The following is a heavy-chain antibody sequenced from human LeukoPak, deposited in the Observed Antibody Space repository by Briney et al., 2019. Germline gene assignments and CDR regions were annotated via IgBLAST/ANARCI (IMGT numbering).Heavy chain of an antibody. Sequence: PGRSLRLSCAASGFTFDDYAMHWVRQALGKGLEWVSDISWNSGSIGYADSVKGRFTISRDNAKNSLYLQMNSLRAEDTALYYCAKGPHYYDSSGYYYFFDYWGQGTLVTVSS. CDR3: AKGPHYYDSSGYYYFFDY. J-gene: IGHJ4*02. CDR1: GFTFDDYA. CDR2: ISWNSGSI. D-gene: IGHD3-22*01. V-gene: IGHV3-9*01.